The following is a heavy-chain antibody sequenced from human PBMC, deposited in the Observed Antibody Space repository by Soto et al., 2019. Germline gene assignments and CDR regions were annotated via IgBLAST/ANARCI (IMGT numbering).Heavy chain of an antibody. V-gene: IGHV4-31*03. CDR3: ARKEMVRGVGAFDI. CDR2: IYYSGCT. J-gene: IGHJ3*02. Sequence: QVQLQESGPGLVKPSQTLSLTCTVSGGSISSGGYYWSWIRQHPGKGLEWIGYIYYSGCTYYNPSLKSRVNISGDTSNNQFSLKLSYVTAAETAVYYCARKEMVRGVGAFDIWGQGTMVTVSS. D-gene: IGHD3-10*01. CDR1: GGSISSGGYY.